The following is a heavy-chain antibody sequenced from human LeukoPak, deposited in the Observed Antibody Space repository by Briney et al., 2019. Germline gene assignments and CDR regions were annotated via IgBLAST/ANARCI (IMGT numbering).Heavy chain of an antibody. D-gene: IGHD2-8*01. CDR3: ARDSVYATSWYDP. CDR1: GASISSSN. Sequence: SETLSLTCTVSGASISSSNWNWIRQAPGKGLEWIGYITFSGGTNYHPSLGSRVTISLDMSKNQFSLKLTSVTAADTAIYYCARDSVYATSWYDPWGQGTLVTVSS. J-gene: IGHJ5*02. CDR2: ITFSGGT. V-gene: IGHV4-59*01.